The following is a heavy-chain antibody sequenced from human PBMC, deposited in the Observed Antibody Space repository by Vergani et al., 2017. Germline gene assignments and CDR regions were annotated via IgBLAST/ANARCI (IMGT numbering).Heavy chain of an antibody. V-gene: IGHV3-9*01. J-gene: IGHJ3*02. CDR3: AKGPKPNNWGGYAFDI. CDR2: ISWNSGSI. Sequence: VQLVESGGGVVQPGRSLRLSCAASGFTFDDYAMHWVRQAPGKGLEWVSGISWNSGSIGYADSVKGRFTISRDNAKNSLYLQMNSLRAEDTALYYCAKGPKPNNWGGYAFDIWGQGTMVTVSS. CDR1: GFTFDDYA. D-gene: IGHD7-27*01.